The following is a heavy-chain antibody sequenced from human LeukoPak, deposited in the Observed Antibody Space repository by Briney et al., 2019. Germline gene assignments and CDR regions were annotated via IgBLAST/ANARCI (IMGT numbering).Heavy chain of an antibody. J-gene: IGHJ4*02. CDR1: GFTFSSYS. CDR3: ARDNTMVRGVIISPFDY. Sequence: GGSLRLSCAASGFTFSSYSMNWVRQAPGKGLEWVSSVSSSSSCIYYADSVKGRFTISRDNAKNSLYLQMNSLRAEDTAVYYCARDNTMVRGVIISPFDYWGQGTLVTVSS. D-gene: IGHD3-10*01. CDR2: VSSSSSCI. V-gene: IGHV3-21*01.